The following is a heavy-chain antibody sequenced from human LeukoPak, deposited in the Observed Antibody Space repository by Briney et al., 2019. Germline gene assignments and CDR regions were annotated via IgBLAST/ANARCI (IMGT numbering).Heavy chain of an antibody. CDR1: GGSFSGYY. Sequence: SETLSLTCAVYGGSFSGYYWSWIRQPPGKGLEWIGEINHSGSTNYNPSLKSRVTISVDTSKNQFSLKLSSVTAADTAVYYCARDRGLVHDYWGQGTLVTVSS. CDR3: ARDRGLVHDY. D-gene: IGHD6-19*01. J-gene: IGHJ4*02. CDR2: INHSGST. V-gene: IGHV4-34*01.